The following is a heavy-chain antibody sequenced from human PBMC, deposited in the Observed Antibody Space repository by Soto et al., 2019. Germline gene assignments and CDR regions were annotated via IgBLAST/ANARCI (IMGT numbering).Heavy chain of an antibody. D-gene: IGHD4-17*01. Sequence: PGGSLRLSCAASGFTFSDYYMSWIRQAPGKGLEWVSYISSSSSYTNYADSVKGRFTISRDNAKNSLCLQMNSLRAEDTAVYYCARDWPVNPRVRFFDYWGQGTLVTVSS. CDR1: GFTFSDYY. CDR3: ARDWPVNPRVRFFDY. V-gene: IGHV3-11*06. J-gene: IGHJ4*02. CDR2: ISSSSSYT.